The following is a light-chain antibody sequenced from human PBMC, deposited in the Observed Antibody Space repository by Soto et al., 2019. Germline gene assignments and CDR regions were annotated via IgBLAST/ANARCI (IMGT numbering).Light chain of an antibody. Sequence: DIVMTRAPEYLAVSLGERATINCKSSQNVLYSSNNKNLIAWYQQKPGQPPKLLIYWASTRKSGVPDRLSGSGSGRDFTLTISSLQAEDVAVYYCQQYYSPPRYTFGQGTRLEIK. CDR1: QNVLYSSNNKNL. V-gene: IGKV4-1*01. CDR3: QQYYSPPRYT. J-gene: IGKJ2*01. CDR2: WAS.